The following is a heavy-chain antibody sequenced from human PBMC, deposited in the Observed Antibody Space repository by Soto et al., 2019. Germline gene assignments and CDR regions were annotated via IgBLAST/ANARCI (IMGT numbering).Heavy chain of an antibody. V-gene: IGHV3-21*01. D-gene: IGHD6-13*01. CDR1: GFTFSSYS. CDR3: ARDAAAAGD. J-gene: IGHJ4*02. CDR2: ISSSSSHI. Sequence: EVQLVESGGGLVKPGGSLRLSCAASGFTFSSYSMNWVRQAPGKGLEWVSSISSSSSHIYYADSVKGRFTISRDNAKNSLYRQMNSLRAEDTAVYYCARDAAAAGDWGQGTLVTVSS.